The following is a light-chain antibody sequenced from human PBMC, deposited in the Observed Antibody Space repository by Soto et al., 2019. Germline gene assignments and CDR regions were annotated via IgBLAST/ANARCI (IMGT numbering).Light chain of an antibody. Sequence: AIQMTQSPSSLSASVGDRVTITCRASQDIRIDLGWYQQKPGKAPKLLIYTASSLHTGVPSRFSGSGPGTDFTLTISSLQPEDFATYYCLQDYNYPPTFGQGTKREIK. CDR1: QDIRID. V-gene: IGKV1-6*01. J-gene: IGKJ2*01. CDR2: TAS. CDR3: LQDYNYPPT.